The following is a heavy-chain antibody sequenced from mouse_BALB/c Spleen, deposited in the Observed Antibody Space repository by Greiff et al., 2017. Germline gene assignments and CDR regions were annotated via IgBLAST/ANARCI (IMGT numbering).Heavy chain of an antibody. CDR1: GFTFSDYY. J-gene: IGHJ4*01. CDR3: ARGYGNYVDYAMDY. V-gene: IGHV5-4*02. D-gene: IGHD2-1*01. Sequence: EVQLVESGGGLVKPGGSLKLSCAASGFTFSDYYMYWVRQTPEKRLEWVATISDGGSYTYYPDSVKGRFTISRDNAKNNLYLQMSSLKSEDTAMYYCARGYGNYVDYAMDYWGQGTSVTVSS. CDR2: ISDGGSYT.